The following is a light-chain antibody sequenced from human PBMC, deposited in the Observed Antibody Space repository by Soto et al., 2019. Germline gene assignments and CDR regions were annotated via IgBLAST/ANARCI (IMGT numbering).Light chain of an antibody. J-gene: IGLJ3*02. V-gene: IGLV2-14*01. CDR3: SSYTTTNTLWV. Sequence: QSALTQPASVSGSPGQSITISCTGTSSDVGAYDYVSWYQQNPGEAPKLIISEVSDRPSGVSNRFSGSKSGNTASLTISGLQAEDEADYFCSSYTTTNTLWVFGGGTKVTVL. CDR2: EVS. CDR1: SSDVGAYDY.